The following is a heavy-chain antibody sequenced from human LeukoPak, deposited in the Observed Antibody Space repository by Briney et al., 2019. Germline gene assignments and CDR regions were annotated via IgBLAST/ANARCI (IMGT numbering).Heavy chain of an antibody. CDR1: GFTFSSYA. Sequence: GGSLRLSCTASGFTFSSYAMSWVRQAPGKGLEWVSVISDSATRTYYIDSVKGRFTISRDNSKNTLYLQMNSLRAEDTAVYYCARERTAMVTGFDYWGQGTLVTVSS. J-gene: IGHJ4*02. V-gene: IGHV3-23*01. D-gene: IGHD5-18*01. CDR3: ARERTAMVTGFDY. CDR2: ISDSATRT.